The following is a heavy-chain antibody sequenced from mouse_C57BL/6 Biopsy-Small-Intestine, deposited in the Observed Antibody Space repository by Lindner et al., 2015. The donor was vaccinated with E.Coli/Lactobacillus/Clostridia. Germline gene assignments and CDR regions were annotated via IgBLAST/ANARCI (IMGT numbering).Heavy chain of an antibody. J-gene: IGHJ4*01. D-gene: IGHD2-12*01. CDR2: IDPANGNT. CDR3: ARGVYSYYSYDGLLDY. CDR1: GFNIKDDY. V-gene: IGHV14-3*01. Sequence: VQLQESGAELVRPGASVKLSCTASGFNIKDDYMHWVKQRPEQGLEWIGRIDPANGNTKYAPKFQDKATITADTSSNTAYLQLSSLTSEDTAVYYCARGVYSYYSYDGLLDYWGQGTSVTVSS.